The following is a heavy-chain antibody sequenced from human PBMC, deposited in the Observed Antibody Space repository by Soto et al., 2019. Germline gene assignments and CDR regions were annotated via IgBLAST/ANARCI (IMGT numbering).Heavy chain of an antibody. V-gene: IGHV3-23*01. CDR1: GFTFSSYA. CDR2: ISGSGGST. J-gene: IGHJ6*02. Sequence: GGSLRLSCAASGFTFSSYAMGWVRQAPGKGLEWVSAISGSGGSTYYADSVKGRFTISRDNSKNTLYLQMNSLRAEDTAVYYCAREYTAWPLAYGLDVWGQGTTVTVSS. CDR3: AREYTAWPLAYGLDV. D-gene: IGHD2-2*02.